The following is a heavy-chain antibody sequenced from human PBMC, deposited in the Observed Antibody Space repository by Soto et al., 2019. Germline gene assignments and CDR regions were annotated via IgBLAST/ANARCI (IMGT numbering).Heavy chain of an antibody. CDR1: GGSISSGDYY. D-gene: IGHD2-2*01. CDR3: ARGDVLVPAAAYGMDV. Sequence: PSETLSLTCTVSGGSISSGDYYWSWIRQPPGKGLEWIGYIYYSGSTYYNPSLKSRVTISVDTSKNQFSLKLSSVTAADTAVYYCARGDVLVPAAAYGMDVWGQGTTVTVSS. CDR2: IYYSGST. J-gene: IGHJ6*02. V-gene: IGHV4-30-4*01.